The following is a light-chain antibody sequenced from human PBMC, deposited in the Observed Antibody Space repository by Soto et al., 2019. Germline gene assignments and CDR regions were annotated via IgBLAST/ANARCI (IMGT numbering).Light chain of an antibody. CDR3: RQYGISIN. J-gene: IGKJ5*01. V-gene: IGKV3-20*01. CDR2: GAS. CDR1: QSVSSSF. Sequence: EIVLTQAPGTLSLSPGERATLSCRASQSVSSSFLAWYQQRPGQAPRLLIYGASNRATGIPDRFSGSGSGTDFTLTISRLEPEDFAMFYCRQYGISINCGQGTRLAIK.